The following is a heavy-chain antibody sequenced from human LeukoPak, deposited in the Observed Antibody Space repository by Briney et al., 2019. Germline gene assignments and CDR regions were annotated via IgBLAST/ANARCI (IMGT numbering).Heavy chain of an antibody. CDR3: ARGGYSSGWYLFFGL. Sequence: SETLSLTCAVSGYSINSGYYWGWIRQPPGKGLEFIGRIYHSGTTYYNPSLKSRVTISVDTSNNQFSLKLSSVTAADTAVYYCARGGYSSGWYLFFGLWGGGTLVTVSS. V-gene: IGHV4-38-2*01. CDR1: GYSINSGYY. D-gene: IGHD6-19*01. CDR2: IYHSGTT. J-gene: IGHJ2*01.